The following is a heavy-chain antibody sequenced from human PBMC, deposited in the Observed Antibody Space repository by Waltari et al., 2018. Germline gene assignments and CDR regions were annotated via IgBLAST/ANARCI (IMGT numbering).Heavy chain of an antibody. Sequence: QVQLQESGSGLVKPSETLSLTCTVSGGSISSYYWSWIRQPPGKGLEWIGYIYYSGSTNYNPPLKSRVTISVDTSKNQFSLKLSSVTAADTAVYYCARVGGYSSSWYPVYYFDYWGQGTLATVSS. D-gene: IGHD6-13*01. V-gene: IGHV4-59*01. CDR3: ARVGGYSSSWYPVYYFDY. CDR2: IYYSGST. J-gene: IGHJ4*02. CDR1: GGSISSYY.